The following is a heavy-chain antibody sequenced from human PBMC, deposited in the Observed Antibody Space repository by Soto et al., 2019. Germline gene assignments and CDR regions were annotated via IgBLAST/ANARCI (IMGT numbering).Heavy chain of an antibody. Sequence: ASVKVSCKASGYSFPSYGITWVRQAPGQGLEWKGWIRGYNAVTNYAQKFQGRISLIIDTTSSTVYIELKSLRSDDTAVYYCARGRDGYNYNFDYWGQGTLVTVSS. CDR2: IRGYNAVT. CDR1: GYSFPSYG. V-gene: IGHV1-18*01. D-gene: IGHD5-12*01. CDR3: ARGRDGYNYNFDY. J-gene: IGHJ4*02.